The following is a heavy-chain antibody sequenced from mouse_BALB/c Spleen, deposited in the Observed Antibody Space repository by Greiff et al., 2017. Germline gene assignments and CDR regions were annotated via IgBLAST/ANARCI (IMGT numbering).Heavy chain of an antibody. J-gene: IGHJ4*01. V-gene: IGHV1-4*01. CDR1: GYTFTSYT. CDR2: INPSSGYT. Sequence: QVQLQQSGAELARPGASVKMSCKASGYTFTSYTMHWVKQRPGQGLEWIGYINPSSGYTNYNQKFKDKATLTADKSSSTAYMQLSSLTSEDSAVYYCARKAYGTFSMDYWGQGTSVTVSS. D-gene: IGHD2-1*01. CDR3: ARKAYGTFSMDY.